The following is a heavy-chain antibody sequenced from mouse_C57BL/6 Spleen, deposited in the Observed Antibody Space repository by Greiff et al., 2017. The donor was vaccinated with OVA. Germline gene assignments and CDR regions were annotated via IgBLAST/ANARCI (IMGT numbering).Heavy chain of an antibody. D-gene: IGHD4-1*01. J-gene: IGHJ2*01. CDR3: ARRETGTDYFDY. CDR2: INPNYGTT. Sequence: VQLKESGPELVKPGASVKISCKASGYSFTDYNMNWVKQSNGKSLEWIGVINPNYGTTSYNQKFKGKATLTVDQSSSTAYMQLNSLTSEDSAVDDCARRETGTDYFDYWGQGTTLTVSS. V-gene: IGHV1-39*01. CDR1: GYSFTDYN.